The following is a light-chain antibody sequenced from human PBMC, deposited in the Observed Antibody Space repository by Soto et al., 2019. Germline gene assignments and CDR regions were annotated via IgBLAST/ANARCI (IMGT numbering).Light chain of an antibody. Sequence: DIPLTQSPSFLSASVGDRVTITCRASQGISSYLAWYQQKPGKAPKLLIYAASSLQSGVPSRFSGSESGTEFTLTISSLQPEDFATYYCQQLNSYPRTFGQGTKVEIK. V-gene: IGKV1-9*01. CDR3: QQLNSYPRT. CDR2: AAS. J-gene: IGKJ1*01. CDR1: QGISSY.